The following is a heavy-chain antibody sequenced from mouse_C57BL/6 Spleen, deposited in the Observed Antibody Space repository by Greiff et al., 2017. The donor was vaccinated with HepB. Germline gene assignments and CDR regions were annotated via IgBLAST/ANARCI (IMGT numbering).Heavy chain of an antibody. Sequence: QVQLQQSGPELVKPGASVKISCKASGYAFRRSWMNWVKQRPGKGLEWIGRIYPGDGDTNYNGKFKGKATLTADKSSSTAYMQLSSLTSEDSAVYFCASGYQGAMDCWGQGTSVTVSS. J-gene: IGHJ4*01. CDR2: IYPGDGDT. CDR3: ASGYQGAMDC. V-gene: IGHV1-82*01. D-gene: IGHD1-2*01. CDR1: GYAFRRSW.